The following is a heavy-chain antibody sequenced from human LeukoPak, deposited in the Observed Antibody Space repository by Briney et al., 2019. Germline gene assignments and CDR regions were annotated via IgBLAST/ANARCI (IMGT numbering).Heavy chain of an antibody. CDR2: IYTNGGA. CDR1: GGSISSGSYY. J-gene: IGHJ4*02. V-gene: IGHV4-61*02. Sequence: KTSQTLSLTXTVSGGSISSGSYYWSWIRQPAGKGLEWIGRIYTNGGASYNPSLKSRVTISIDASKNQFSLKLSSVTAADTAVYYCAREPPGYWGQGILVTVSS. CDR3: AREPPGY.